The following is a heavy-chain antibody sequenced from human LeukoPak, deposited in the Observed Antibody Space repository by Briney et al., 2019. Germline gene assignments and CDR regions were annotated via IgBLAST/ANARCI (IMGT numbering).Heavy chain of an antibody. CDR1: GFTFSGYG. CDR2: ISYDGHNE. V-gene: IGHV3-30*03. Sequence: GGSLRLSCAASGFTFSGYGMHWVRQAPGKGLEWVAVISYDGHNEYYADSVKGRFTISRDNSKNTVYVQMNSLRAEDTAVYYCARDLAAAGYFDYWGQGILVSVSS. J-gene: IGHJ4*02. D-gene: IGHD6-13*01. CDR3: ARDLAAAGYFDY.